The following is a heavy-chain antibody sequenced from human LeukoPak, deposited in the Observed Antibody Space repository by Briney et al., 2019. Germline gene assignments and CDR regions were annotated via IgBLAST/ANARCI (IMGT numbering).Heavy chain of an antibody. CDR2: ISSSGSTI. V-gene: IGHV3-48*03. Sequence: PGGSLRLSCAASGFTFSSYEMNWVRQAPGKGLEWVSYISSSGSTIYYADSVKGRFTISRDNAKNSLYLQMNSLRAEDTAVYYCARPLVYYDILTGAFDPWGQGTLVTVSS. D-gene: IGHD3-9*01. CDR1: GFTFSSYE. J-gene: IGHJ5*02. CDR3: ARPLVYYDILTGAFDP.